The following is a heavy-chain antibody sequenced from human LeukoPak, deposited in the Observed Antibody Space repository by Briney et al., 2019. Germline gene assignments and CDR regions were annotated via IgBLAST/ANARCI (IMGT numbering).Heavy chain of an antibody. CDR1: GFTFSSYG. Sequence: GGSLRLSCAVSGFTFSSYGMHWVRQAPGKGLEWMAVISYDGTNKYYADSVKGRFTISRDDSKNTLYLQMNSLRAEDTAVYYCAKDLNYDFWSGLGNWGQGTLVTVSS. J-gene: IGHJ4*02. V-gene: IGHV3-30*18. CDR2: ISYDGTNK. D-gene: IGHD3-3*01. CDR3: AKDLNYDFWSGLGN.